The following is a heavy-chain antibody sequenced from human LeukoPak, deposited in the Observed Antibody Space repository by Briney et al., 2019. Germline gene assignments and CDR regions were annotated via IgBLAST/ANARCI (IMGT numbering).Heavy chain of an antibody. Sequence: GGSLRLSCAASGFTFSSYAMSWVRQAPGKGPEWVSAISGSGGSTYYADSVKGRFTISRDNSKNTLYLQMNSLRAEDTAVYYCAIFSKYYDFWSGSYYFDYWGQGTLVTVSS. D-gene: IGHD3-3*01. CDR3: AIFSKYYDFWSGSYYFDY. CDR2: ISGSGGST. V-gene: IGHV3-23*01. CDR1: GFTFSSYA. J-gene: IGHJ4*02.